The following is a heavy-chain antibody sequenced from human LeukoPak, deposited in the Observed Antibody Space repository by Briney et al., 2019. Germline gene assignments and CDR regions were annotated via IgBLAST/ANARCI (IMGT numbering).Heavy chain of an antibody. Sequence: GGSLRLSCAASGFTFSSYAMSWVRQAPGKGLEWVSAISGSGGSTYYADSVKGRFTISRDNSKNTLYLQMNSLRAADTAVYYCAKDHSDIVVVPAAMFWGQGTLVTVSS. CDR3: AKDHSDIVVVPAAMF. D-gene: IGHD2-2*01. V-gene: IGHV3-23*01. J-gene: IGHJ4*02. CDR2: ISGSGGST. CDR1: GFTFSSYA.